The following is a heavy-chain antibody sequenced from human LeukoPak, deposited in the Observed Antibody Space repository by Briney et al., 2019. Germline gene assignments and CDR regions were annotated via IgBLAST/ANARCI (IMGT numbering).Heavy chain of an antibody. J-gene: IGHJ3*02. CDR1: GFAAFSTHS. CDR3: ASDFLGFGDYYAFNI. V-gene: IGHV3-48*02. D-gene: IGHD2-15*01. Sequence: GGSLRLSCAASGFAAFSTHSMNWVRQAPGKGLEWVSYISGSTTNIFYADSVKGRFTISRDNAKNSLYLQMNSLRDEDTALYYCASDFLGFGDYYAFNIWGQGTMVTVSS. CDR2: ISGSTTNI.